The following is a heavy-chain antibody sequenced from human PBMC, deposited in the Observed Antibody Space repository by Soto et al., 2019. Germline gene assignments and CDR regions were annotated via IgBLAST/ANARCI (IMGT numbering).Heavy chain of an antibody. CDR3: ARDLSLSRLSAWGH. D-gene: IGHD6-6*01. Sequence: ASVKVSCKTSGYAFTSYGITWVRQSPGCGLQWMGWTTIPNGHTIYPQDLRDRVTLTTDSSTSTVYMEMRSLRSDDTAFYYCARDLSLSRLSAWGHWGPGTMVTVSS. J-gene: IGHJ4*02. V-gene: IGHV1-18*04. CDR1: GYAFTSYG. CDR2: TTIPNGHT.